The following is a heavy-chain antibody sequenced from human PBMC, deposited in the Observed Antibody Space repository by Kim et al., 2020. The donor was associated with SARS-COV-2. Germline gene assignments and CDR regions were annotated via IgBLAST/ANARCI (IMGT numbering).Heavy chain of an antibody. Sequence: NPALRSRVTISVDTSKNQFSLKLSSVTAADTGVYYCARDAPPRRRFGMDVWGQGTTVTVSS. CDR3: ARDAPPRRRFGMDV. V-gene: IGHV4-59*01. D-gene: IGHD6-6*01. J-gene: IGHJ6*02.